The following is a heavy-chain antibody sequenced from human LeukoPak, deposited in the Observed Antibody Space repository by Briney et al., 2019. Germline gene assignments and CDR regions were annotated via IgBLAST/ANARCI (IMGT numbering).Heavy chain of an antibody. CDR3: ARSATLVVVAATLDY. D-gene: IGHD2-15*01. CDR1: GFTFSDYY. J-gene: IGHJ4*02. CDR2: ISSSGSTI. V-gene: IGHV3-11*01. Sequence: GGSLRLSCAASGFTFSDYYMSWIRQAPGKGLEWVSYISSSGSTIYHADSVKGRFTISRDNAKNSLYLQMNSLRAEDTAVYYCARSATLVVVAATLDYWGQGTLVTVSS.